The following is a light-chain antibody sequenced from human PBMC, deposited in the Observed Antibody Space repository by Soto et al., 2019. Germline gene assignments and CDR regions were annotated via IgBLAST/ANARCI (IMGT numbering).Light chain of an antibody. CDR2: AAS. CDR3: QKYNSAPSLT. Sequence: DIQMTQSPSSLSASVGDRVTITCRASQGISKFLAWYQQRPGKVPKVLIYAASTLQSGVPSRFSGSGSGTDFTLTISSLQPEDVATSYCQKYNSAPSLTFGGGTKVEIK. CDR1: QGISKF. V-gene: IGKV1-27*01. J-gene: IGKJ4*01.